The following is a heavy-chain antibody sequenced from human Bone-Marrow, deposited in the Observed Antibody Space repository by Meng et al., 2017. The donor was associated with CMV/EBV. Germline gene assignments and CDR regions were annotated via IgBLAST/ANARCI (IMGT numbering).Heavy chain of an antibody. CDR3: TGGYSSSWWSGFGSYYYYGMDV. D-gene: IGHD6-13*01. CDR1: GFTFSSYW. Sequence: GGSLRLSCAASGFTFSSYWMSWVRQAPGKGLEWVANIKQDGSEKYYVDSVKGRFTISRDNAKNSLYLQMNSLRAEDTAVYYCTGGYSSSWWSGFGSYYYYGMDVWGQGTTVTVSS. V-gene: IGHV3-7*01. J-gene: IGHJ6*02. CDR2: IKQDGSEK.